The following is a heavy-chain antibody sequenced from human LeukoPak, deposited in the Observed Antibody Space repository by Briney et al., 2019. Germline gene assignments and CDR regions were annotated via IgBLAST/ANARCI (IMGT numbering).Heavy chain of an antibody. CDR1: GGSIRSYY. D-gene: IGHD2-15*01. V-gene: IGHV4-59*08. CDR2: IYYSGST. Sequence: SETLSLTCTVSGGSIRSYYWSWIRQSPGKGLEWIGYIYYSGSTYYESSLESRLTISVDRSKNQFSLKLNSVTAADTAVYYCARHKCLRRGRSCYGFRLGYFDYWGQGTLVTVSS. J-gene: IGHJ4*02. CDR3: ARHKCLRRGRSCYGFRLGYFDY.